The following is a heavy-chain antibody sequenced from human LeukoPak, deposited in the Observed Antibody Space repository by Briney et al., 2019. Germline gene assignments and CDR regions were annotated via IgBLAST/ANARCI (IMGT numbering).Heavy chain of an antibody. Sequence: SETLSLTCAVYGGSFSGYYWSWIRQPPGKGLEWIGEINHSGSTNYNPSLKSRVTISVDTSKNQFSLKLSSVTAADTAVYYCARGLRAYSSSWWGYWGQGTLVTVSS. J-gene: IGHJ4*02. CDR1: GGSFSGYY. CDR3: ARGLRAYSSSWWGY. V-gene: IGHV4-34*01. CDR2: INHSGST. D-gene: IGHD6-13*01.